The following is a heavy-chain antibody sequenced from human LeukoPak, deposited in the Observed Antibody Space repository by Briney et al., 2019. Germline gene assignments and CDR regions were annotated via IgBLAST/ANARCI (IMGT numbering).Heavy chain of an antibody. Sequence: SETLSLTCTVSGGSISSGDYYWIWMGQPPGKGREWIGYIYYSGSTYYNPSLKSRVTISVDTSKNQFSLKLSSVTAADTAVYYCARVGYSGYDSHYYYGMDVWGKGTTVTVSS. J-gene: IGHJ6*04. CDR2: IYYSGST. V-gene: IGHV4-30-4*01. D-gene: IGHD5-12*01. CDR1: GGSISSGDYY. CDR3: ARVGYSGYDSHYYYGMDV.